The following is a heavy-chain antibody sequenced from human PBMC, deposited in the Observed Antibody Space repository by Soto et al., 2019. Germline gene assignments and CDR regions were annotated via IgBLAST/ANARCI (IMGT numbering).Heavy chain of an antibody. J-gene: IGHJ4*02. V-gene: IGHV3-48*02. CDR3: ARDYNYAFDY. CDR1: GFTFSDYS. D-gene: IGHD3-16*01. Sequence: GSLRLSCAASGFTFSDYSMNWVRQAPGKGLEWNTYISPRGDRMYFADSVKGRFTISRDNAKNSLYLQVNSLRDEDTAVYYCARDYNYAFDYWGQGALVTVSS. CDR2: ISPRGDRM.